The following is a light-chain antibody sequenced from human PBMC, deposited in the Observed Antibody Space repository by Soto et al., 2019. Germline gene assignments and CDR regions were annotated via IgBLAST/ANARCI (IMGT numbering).Light chain of an antibody. CDR1: SSNIGGNT. CDR2: TDN. V-gene: IGLV1-44*01. Sequence: QAVVTQPPSVSGTPGQRVTISCSGSSSNIGGNTVNWYQHLPGTAPKVLIYTDNQRPSGVPDRFSGSKSGTSASLAISGLQFGDGGYYYLVTWDESLNSRVFGTGTKLTVL. CDR3: VTWDESLNSRV. J-gene: IGLJ1*01.